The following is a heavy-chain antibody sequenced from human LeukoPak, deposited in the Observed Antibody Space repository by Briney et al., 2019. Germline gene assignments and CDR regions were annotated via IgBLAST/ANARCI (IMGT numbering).Heavy chain of an antibody. J-gene: IGHJ4*02. CDR3: ARAFGDSSGYYYGY. CDR2: INSDGSST. D-gene: IGHD3-22*01. Sequence: PGGSLRLSCAASGFTFSSYWMHWVRQAPGKGLVWVSRINSDGSSTSYADSVKGRFTISRDNAKNTLYLQMNSLRAEDTAVYYCARAFGDSSGYYYGYWGQGTLVTVSS. V-gene: IGHV3-74*01. CDR1: GFTFSSYW.